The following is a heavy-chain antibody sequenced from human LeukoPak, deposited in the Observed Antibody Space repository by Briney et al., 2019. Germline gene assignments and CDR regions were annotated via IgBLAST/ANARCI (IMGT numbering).Heavy chain of an antibody. CDR3: ARLYRTTSPLDY. CDR1: GYSFTIHW. V-gene: IGHV5-51*01. Sequence: GESLKIPCKGSGYSFTIHWIAWVRQMPGKGLEWMGKTYPGYSDPSYSPPFQGQVTQSADKSLSTAYLQWSSLKASDTAMYYCARLYRTTSPLDYWGQGTLVTVSS. J-gene: IGHJ4*02. D-gene: IGHD1-26*01. CDR2: TYPGYSDP.